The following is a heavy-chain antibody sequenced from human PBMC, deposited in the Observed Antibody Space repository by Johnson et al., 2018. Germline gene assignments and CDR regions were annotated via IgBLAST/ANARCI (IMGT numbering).Heavy chain of an antibody. D-gene: IGHD3-22*01. CDR3: TGAPWYHFDSGAYLDASDI. J-gene: IGHJ3*02. CDR2: ISDSGGAT. CDR1: GFTFSNYA. V-gene: IGHV3-23*04. Sequence: VQLVQSGGGLVQPGGSLRLSCAASGFTFSNYAMSWVRQAPGKGLEWVSGISDSGGATYYADSVKGRFTISRDNSKNTLYLQWNSLRAEDTAVYYCTGAPWYHFDSGAYLDASDIWGKGTMVTVSS.